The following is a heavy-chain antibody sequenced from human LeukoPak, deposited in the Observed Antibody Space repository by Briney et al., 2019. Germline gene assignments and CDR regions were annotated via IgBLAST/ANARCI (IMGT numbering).Heavy chain of an antibody. CDR2: IYSGGST. V-gene: IGHV3-66*01. J-gene: IGHJ4*02. Sequence: GGSLRLSCAASGFTFSSYAMSWVRQAPGKGLEWVSVIYSGGSTYYADSVKGRFTISRDNSKNTLYLQMNSLRAEDTAVYYCARDPISSPWMGDYWGQGTLVTVSS. D-gene: IGHD3-16*02. CDR1: GFTFSSYA. CDR3: ARDPISSPWMGDY.